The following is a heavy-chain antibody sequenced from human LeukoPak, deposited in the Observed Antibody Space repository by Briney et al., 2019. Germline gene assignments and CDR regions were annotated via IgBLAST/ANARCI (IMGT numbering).Heavy chain of an antibody. J-gene: IGHJ4*02. D-gene: IGHD2-2*01. CDR3: ARDLGYCSSTSCPGGY. V-gene: IGHV3-48*01. Sequence: GGSLRLSCAASGFTFSSYSMNWVRQAPGKGLEWVSYISSSSTIYYADSVKGRFTISRDNAKNSLYLQMNSLRAEDTAVYYCARDLGYCSSTSCPGGYWGQGTLVTVSS. CDR1: GFTFSSYS. CDR2: ISSSSTI.